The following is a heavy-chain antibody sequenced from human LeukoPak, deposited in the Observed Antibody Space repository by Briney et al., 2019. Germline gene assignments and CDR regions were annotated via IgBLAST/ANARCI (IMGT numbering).Heavy chain of an antibody. V-gene: IGHV3-13*04. CDR2: INTAADT. CDR3: VRAPPGTGCLCDL. CDR1: GFPLSNYD. D-gene: IGHD6-19*01. J-gene: IGHJ4*02. Sequence: PGGSQSLLCTASGFPLSNYDMLWVRQVTGKGLEWVSAINTAADTYYPDSVKGRFTISRENAKSSLYLQMNSLRVGDTAVYYCVRAPPGTGCLCDLWCQGTLVVVSS.